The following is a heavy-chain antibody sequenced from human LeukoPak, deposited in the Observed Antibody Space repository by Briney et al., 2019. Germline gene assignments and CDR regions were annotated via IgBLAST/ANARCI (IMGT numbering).Heavy chain of an antibody. Sequence: GGSLRLSCAASGFTFSSYSMNWVRQAPGKGLEWDSYISTTSTYTDYADSVRGRFTISRDNAKNLLYLQMNSLRPEDTAVYYCARDWYCSSSICYTDRNWFDPWGQGTLVTVSS. J-gene: IGHJ5*02. CDR2: ISTTSTYT. V-gene: IGHV3-21*04. CDR3: ARDWYCSSSICYTDRNWFDP. CDR1: GFTFSSYS. D-gene: IGHD2-2*02.